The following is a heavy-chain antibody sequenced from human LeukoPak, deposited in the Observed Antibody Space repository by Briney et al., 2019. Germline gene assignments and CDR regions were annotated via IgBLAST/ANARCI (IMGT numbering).Heavy chain of an antibody. CDR1: GYTFSSFW. J-gene: IGHJ4*02. D-gene: IGHD5-12*01. CDR3: ARRASGYEN. V-gene: IGHV5-10-1*01. CDR2: LDPGDSSA. Sequence: GESLKISCKASGYTFSSFWISWVRQMPGKGLEWMGRLDPGDSSAYYSPSFQGHVTLSADKAINTAYLQWRSLKASDTAIYYCARRASGYENWGQGTLVTVSS.